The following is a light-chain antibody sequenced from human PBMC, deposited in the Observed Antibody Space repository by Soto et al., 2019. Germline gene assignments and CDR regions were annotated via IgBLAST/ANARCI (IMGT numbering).Light chain of an antibody. J-gene: IGLJ7*01. V-gene: IGLV2-14*01. CDR2: EVS. Sequence: QSALTQPASVSGSPGQSVTISCTGTSSDVGAYNYVSWYQQHPGKAPKLIIYEVSNRPSGVSNRFSGSKSGNTASLTISGLQAEDEADYYCSSHTTSNTLVFGTGTQLTVL. CDR1: SSDVGAYNY. CDR3: SSHTTSNTLV.